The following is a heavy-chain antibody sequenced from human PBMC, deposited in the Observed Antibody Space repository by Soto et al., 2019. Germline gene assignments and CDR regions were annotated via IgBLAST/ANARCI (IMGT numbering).Heavy chain of an antibody. CDR1: GGSISSSNW. V-gene: IGHV4-4*02. CDR2: IYHSGST. D-gene: IGHD2-15*01. J-gene: IGHJ6*02. CDR3: ARDRGVYCSGGSCYPYYYYGMDV. Sequence: SETLSLTCAVSGGSISSSNWWSWVRQPPGKGLEWIGEIYHSGSTNYNPSLKSRVTISVDKSKNQFSLKLSSVTAADTAVYYCARDRGVYCSGGSCYPYYYYGMDVWGQGTTATVSS.